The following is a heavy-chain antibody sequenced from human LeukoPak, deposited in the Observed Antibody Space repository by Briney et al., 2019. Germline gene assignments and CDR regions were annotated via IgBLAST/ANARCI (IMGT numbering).Heavy chain of an antibody. J-gene: IGHJ1*01. V-gene: IGHV4-4*02. CDR2: IYHGGSI. CDR1: GGSISSRNW. D-gene: IGHD1-26*01. CDR3: ARLYSGSYDYFQH. Sequence: SETLSLTCAVSGGSISSRNWWSWVRQPPGKGLEWIGEIYHGGSINYNPSLKSRVTISVDKSKNQFSLKLSSVTAADTAVYYCARLYSGSYDYFQHWGQGTLVTVSS.